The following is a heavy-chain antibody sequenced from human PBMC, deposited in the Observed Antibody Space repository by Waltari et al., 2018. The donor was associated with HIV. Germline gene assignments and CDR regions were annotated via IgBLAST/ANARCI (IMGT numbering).Heavy chain of an antibody. J-gene: IGHJ4*02. V-gene: IGHV3-30-3*02. CDR2: ISSDGSNK. D-gene: IGHD3-22*01. Sequence: QVQLVESGGGVVQPGQFLGLSCAVSGFTFSRFPMHWVRQVPGKGLEWVATISSDGSNKFCADSLRGRCNISRDNSKNTLYLHMSSLRPEDTSVYYCVKSNNSAWHNFVDWGQGTLVTVSS. CDR1: GFTFSRFP. CDR3: VKSNNSAWHNFVD.